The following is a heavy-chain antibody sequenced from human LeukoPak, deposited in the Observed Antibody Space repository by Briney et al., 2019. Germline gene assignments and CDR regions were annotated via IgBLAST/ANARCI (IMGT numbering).Heavy chain of an antibody. CDR1: GFTFSVYT. CDR2: ISANGGST. Sequence: GGSLRLSCSASGFTFSVYTMHWVRQAPGKVLEYVSTISANGGSTYYADSVKGRFTISRDNSKNTLYLQMSSLSTEDTAVYFCVKDPPNCSSATCFEKYYFDSWGQGTLVTVSS. D-gene: IGHD2-2*01. J-gene: IGHJ4*02. V-gene: IGHV3-64D*06. CDR3: VKDPPNCSSATCFEKYYFDS.